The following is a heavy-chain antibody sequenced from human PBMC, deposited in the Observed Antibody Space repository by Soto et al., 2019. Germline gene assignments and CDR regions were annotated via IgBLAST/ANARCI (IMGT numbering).Heavy chain of an antibody. V-gene: IGHV4-30-4*08. CDR1: GGSISSGGYY. CDR3: ARMDTAMASVDY. Sequence: SETLSLTCTVSGGSISSGGYYWSWIRQLPGKGLEWIGYIYYSGSTYYNPPLKSRVTISVDTSKNQFSLKLSSVTAADTAVYYCARMDTAMASVDYWGQGTLVTVSS. D-gene: IGHD5-18*01. J-gene: IGHJ4*02. CDR2: IYYSGST.